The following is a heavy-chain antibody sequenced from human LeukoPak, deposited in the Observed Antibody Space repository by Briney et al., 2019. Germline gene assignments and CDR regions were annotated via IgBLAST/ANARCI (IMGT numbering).Heavy chain of an antibody. J-gene: IGHJ4*02. Sequence: GGTLRLSCVASGFTYSHYGMNWVRQAPGKGLEWVSGITSDSRGIYYADSVKGRFTIYRDNSKMTLYLQMNSLRAEDTAVYYCARDYGGSSPFDYWGQGTLVTVSS. CDR2: ITSDSRGI. CDR1: GFTYSHYG. CDR3: ARDYGGSSPFDY. D-gene: IGHD4-23*01. V-gene: IGHV3-21*01.